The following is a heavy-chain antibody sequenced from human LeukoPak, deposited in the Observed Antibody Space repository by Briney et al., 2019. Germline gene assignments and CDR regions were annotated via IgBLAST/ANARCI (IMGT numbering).Heavy chain of an antibody. V-gene: IGHV4-59*11. D-gene: IGHD2-8*01. CDR3: ARMRFDNGINAFDL. Sequence: PSETLSLTCTVSGGSITGHYGSWIRQPPGEGLEWIGYLYYTGSTKYNPSLKSRVTISIDTSKNQFSLKLSSVTAADTAVYYCARMRFDNGINAFDLWGQGTMVTVSS. J-gene: IGHJ3*01. CDR2: LYYTGST. CDR1: GGSITGHY.